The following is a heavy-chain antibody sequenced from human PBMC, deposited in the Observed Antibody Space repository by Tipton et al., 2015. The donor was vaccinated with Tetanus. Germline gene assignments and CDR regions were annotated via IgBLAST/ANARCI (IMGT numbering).Heavy chain of an antibody. Sequence: GLVKPSQTLSLTCAISGDSVSSNSAAWNWIRQSPSRGLEWLGRTYYRSKWYNDYAVSVKSRITINPDTSKNQFSLQLNSVTPEDTAVYYGARNRKKLVRDGGYAFDIWGQGTMVTVSS. D-gene: IGHD6-13*01. V-gene: IGHV6-1*01. CDR3: ARNRKKLVRDGGYAFDI. J-gene: IGHJ3*02. CDR2: TYYRSKWYN. CDR1: GDSVSSNSAA.